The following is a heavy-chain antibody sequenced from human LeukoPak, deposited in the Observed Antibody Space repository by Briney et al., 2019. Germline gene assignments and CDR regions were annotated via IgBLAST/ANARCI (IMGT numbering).Heavy chain of an antibody. CDR3: ARALGPWELLQGEYYFDY. CDR2: FDPEDGET. Sequence: VASVKVSCKVSGYTLTELSMHWVRQAPGKGLEWMGGFDPEDGETIYAQKFQGRVTMTEDTSTDTAYMELSSLRSEDTAVYYCARALGPWELLQGEYYFDYWGQGTLVTVSS. D-gene: IGHD1-26*01. J-gene: IGHJ4*02. CDR1: GYTLTELS. V-gene: IGHV1-24*01.